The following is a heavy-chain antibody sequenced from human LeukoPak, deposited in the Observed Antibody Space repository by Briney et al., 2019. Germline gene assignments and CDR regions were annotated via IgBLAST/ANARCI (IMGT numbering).Heavy chain of an antibody. D-gene: IGHD6-19*01. Sequence: PSETLSLTCAVYGGSFSGYYWSWIRQPPGKGLEWIGEINHSGSTNYNPSLKSRVTISVDTSKDQFSLKLSSVTAADTAVYYCARGNPKPPLRYSSGWCGYWGQGTLVTVSS. J-gene: IGHJ4*02. V-gene: IGHV4-34*01. CDR3: ARGNPKPPLRYSSGWCGY. CDR2: INHSGST. CDR1: GGSFSGYY.